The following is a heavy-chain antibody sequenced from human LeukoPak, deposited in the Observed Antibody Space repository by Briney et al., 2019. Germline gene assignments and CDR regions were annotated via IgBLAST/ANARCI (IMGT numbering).Heavy chain of an antibody. CDR1: GGSFSGYY. CDR2: INHSGST. D-gene: IGHD3-22*01. J-gene: IGHJ3*02. V-gene: IGHV4-34*01. CDR3: ARLYYYDSSGYYYELYAFDI. Sequence: SETLSLTCAVYGGSFSGYYWSWIRQPSGKGLEWIGEINHSGSTNYNPSLKSRVTISVDTSKNQFSLKLSSVTAADTAVYYCARLYYYDSSGYYYELYAFDIWGQGTMVTVSS.